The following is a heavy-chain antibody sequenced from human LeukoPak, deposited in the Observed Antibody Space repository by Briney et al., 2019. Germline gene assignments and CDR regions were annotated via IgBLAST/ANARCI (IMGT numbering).Heavy chain of an antibody. J-gene: IGHJ4*02. Sequence: WIRQPPGKGLEWIGSISNSGNTFHNPSLKSRVTISVDTSKSHFSLRLSSVTAADTAVFYCARYTSSHFDYWGQGTLVNVSS. D-gene: IGHD1-26*01. CDR3: ARYTSSHFDY. V-gene: IGHV4-39*02. CDR2: ISNSGNT.